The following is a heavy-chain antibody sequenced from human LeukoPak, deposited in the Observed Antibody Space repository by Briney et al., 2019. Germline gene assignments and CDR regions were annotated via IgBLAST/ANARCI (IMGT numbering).Heavy chain of an antibody. Sequence: GGSLRLSCAVSEFPFSFYEMNWFRQAPGKGLEWVSNIGSSGTNRYYADSVKGRFSISRDNAKSSLYLQMNSLRVEDTAVYYCALLAVASDFDYWGQGALVTVSS. CDR3: ALLAVASDFDY. CDR2: IGSSGTNR. J-gene: IGHJ4*02. D-gene: IGHD6-19*01. CDR1: EFPFSFYE. V-gene: IGHV3-48*03.